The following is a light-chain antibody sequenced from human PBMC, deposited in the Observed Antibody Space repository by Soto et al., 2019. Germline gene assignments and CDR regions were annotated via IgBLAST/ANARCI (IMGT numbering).Light chain of an antibody. CDR1: QSIRSW. CDR2: DAS. Sequence: DIQMTQSPSTLSASVGARVPITCRASQSIRSWLAWYQQKPGKAPKVLIYDASSLESGVPSRFSGSGSGTDFTLTISSLQPEDFATYYCQQSYSTPPYTFGQGTKVDIK. J-gene: IGKJ2*01. CDR3: QQSYSTPPYT. V-gene: IGKV1-39*01.